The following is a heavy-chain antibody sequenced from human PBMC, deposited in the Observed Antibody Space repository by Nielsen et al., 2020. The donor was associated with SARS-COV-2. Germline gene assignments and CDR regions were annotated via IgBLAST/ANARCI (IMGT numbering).Heavy chain of an antibody. CDR2: ISWNSGSI. Sequence: SCAASGFSFDDYAMHWVRQAPGKGLEWVSGISWNSGSIGYADSVKGRFTISRDNAKNSLYLQMNSLRAEDTALYYCAKDIHDYGDYFAFDIWGQGTMVTVSS. D-gene: IGHD4-17*01. CDR3: AKDIHDYGDYFAFDI. CDR1: GFSFDDYA. J-gene: IGHJ3*02. V-gene: IGHV3-9*01.